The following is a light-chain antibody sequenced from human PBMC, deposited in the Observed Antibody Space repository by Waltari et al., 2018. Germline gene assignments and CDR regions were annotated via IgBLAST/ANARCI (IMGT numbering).Light chain of an antibody. CDR1: SSNIGSNT. CDR2: SKN. J-gene: IGLJ1*01. CDR3: AAWDDSLNGLYV. Sequence: QSVLTQPPSASGTPGQRVTISASGSSSNIGSNTLTWYQQLPGTAPKLLIYSKNQRPSGVPDRFSGSKAGTSASLAISGLQSEDEADYYCAAWDDSLNGLYVFGTGTKVTVL. V-gene: IGLV1-44*01.